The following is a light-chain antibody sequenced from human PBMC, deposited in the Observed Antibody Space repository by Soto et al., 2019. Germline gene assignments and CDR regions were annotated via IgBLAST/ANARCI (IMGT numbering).Light chain of an antibody. CDR1: SSNIGAGYD. CDR2: GSS. Sequence: QSVLTQPPSASGAPGQTVTIYCTGSSSNIGAGYDVHWYQQLPGTAPKLLIYGSSNRPSGVPDRFSGSKSGTSASLAITGLQAVDEADYYCQSYDSSLRRVFGGGTKLTVL. J-gene: IGLJ2*01. V-gene: IGLV1-40*01. CDR3: QSYDSSLRRV.